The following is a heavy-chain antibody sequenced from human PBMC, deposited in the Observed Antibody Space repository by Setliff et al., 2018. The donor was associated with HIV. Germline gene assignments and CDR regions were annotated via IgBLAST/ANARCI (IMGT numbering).Heavy chain of an antibody. Sequence: LSLTCAVYGGSFGGSSWSWVRQSPDNHLEFIGEINYGGGTNYNPSLNGRATVSLDKSKMQVSLRLTSVTAADTAVYYCARVHSTVTSRKIHHHGLDVWGQGTTVTVS. CDR3: ARVHSTVTSRKIHHHGLDV. CDR2: INYGGGT. V-gene: IGHV4-34*01. CDR1: GGSFGGSS. D-gene: IGHD4-17*01. J-gene: IGHJ6*02.